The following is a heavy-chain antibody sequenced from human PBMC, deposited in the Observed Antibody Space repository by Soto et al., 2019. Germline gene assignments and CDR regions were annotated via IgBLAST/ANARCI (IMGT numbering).Heavy chain of an antibody. CDR1: GGSISGYH. D-gene: IGHD6-19*01. Sequence: TLSLTCSISGGSISGYHWNWIRQTPGKGVEWLALIDWDDDKYYSTSLKTRLTISKDTSKNQVVLTMTNMDPVDTATYYCARLRAPVAGSGPYYYYNMDVWGQGTTVTVSS. CDR3: ARLRAPVAGSGPYYYYNMDV. V-gene: IGHV2-70*18. J-gene: IGHJ6*02. CDR2: IDWDDDK.